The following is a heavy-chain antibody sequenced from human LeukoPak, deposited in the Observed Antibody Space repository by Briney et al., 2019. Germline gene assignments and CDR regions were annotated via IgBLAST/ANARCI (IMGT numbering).Heavy chain of an antibody. J-gene: IGHJ6*03. V-gene: IGHV3-21*01. CDR1: GFTFSSYS. CDR2: ISSSSSYI. Sequence: GGSLRLSCAASGFTFSSYSMNWVRQAPGKGLGWVSSISSSSSYIYYADSVKGRFTISRDNAKNSLYLQMNSLRAEDTAVYYCARSRHYYYYMDVWGKGTTVTVSS. CDR3: ARSRHYYYYMDV.